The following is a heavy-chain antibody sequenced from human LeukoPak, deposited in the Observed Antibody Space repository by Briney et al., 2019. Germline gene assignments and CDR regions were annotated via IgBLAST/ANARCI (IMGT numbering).Heavy chain of an antibody. J-gene: IGHJ6*02. Sequence: GGSLRLSCAASGFTFSRYWMSWVRQAPGKGLEWVANIKQDGSEIHSVDSVKGRFTISRDNAKNSLYLQMNSLRAEDTAVYYCARDYCSSTSCYIPPNYGMDVWGQGTTVTVSS. CDR1: GFTFSRYW. CDR3: ARDYCSSTSCYIPPNYGMDV. CDR2: IKQDGSEI. V-gene: IGHV3-7*01. D-gene: IGHD2-2*02.